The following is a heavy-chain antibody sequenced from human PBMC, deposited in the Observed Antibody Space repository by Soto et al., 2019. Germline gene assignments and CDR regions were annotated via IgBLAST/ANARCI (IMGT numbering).Heavy chain of an antibody. V-gene: IGHV3-21*01. J-gene: IGHJ4*02. Sequence: GAPRLSFAASGFTFRSYSMNWVRPAPGKGLEWVSSISSSSSYIYYADSVKGRFTISRDNAKNSLYLQMNSLRAEDTAVYYCARVRFGELVPFPRSYWGQGTLVTVSS. CDR2: ISSSSSYI. CDR1: GFTFRSYS. D-gene: IGHD3-10*01. CDR3: ARVRFGELVPFPRSY.